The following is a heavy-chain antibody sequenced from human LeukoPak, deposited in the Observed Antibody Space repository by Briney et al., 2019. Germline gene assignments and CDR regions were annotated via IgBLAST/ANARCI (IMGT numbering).Heavy chain of an antibody. V-gene: IGHV3-48*03. CDR1: GFTFSSYA. CDR3: ASTKRSGYSYGYYFDY. CDR2: ISSSGSTI. D-gene: IGHD5-18*01. Sequence: GGSLRLSCAASGFTFSSYAMSWVRQAPGKGLEWVSYISSSGSTIYYADSVKGRFTISRDNAKNSLYLQMNSLRAEDTAVYYCASTKRSGYSYGYYFDYWGQGTLVTVSS. J-gene: IGHJ4*02.